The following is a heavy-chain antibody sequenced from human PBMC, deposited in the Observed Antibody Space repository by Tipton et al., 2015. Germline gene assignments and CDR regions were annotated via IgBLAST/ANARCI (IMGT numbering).Heavy chain of an antibody. CDR2: ISHGGNT. V-gene: IGHV4-38-2*01. D-gene: IGHD3-9*01. Sequence: LRLSCAVSAYSISTDYYWVWIRQPPGKGLEWIGTISHGGNTFYNPSLKSRVTISADTSKNQFSLRLTSVTAADTAVYYCACQDYDSLTRDYQTVDYWGQGTLVTVSS. J-gene: IGHJ4*02. CDR1: AYSISTDYY. CDR3: ACQDYDSLTRDYQTVDY.